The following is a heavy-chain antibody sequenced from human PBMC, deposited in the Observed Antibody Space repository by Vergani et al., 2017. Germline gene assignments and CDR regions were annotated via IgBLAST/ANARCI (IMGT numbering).Heavy chain of an antibody. CDR2: INPNSGGT. D-gene: IGHD1-20*01. CDR3: ARDGGGSITGTTFNY. J-gene: IGHJ4*02. Sequence: QVQLVQSGAEVKKPGSSVKVSCKASGGTFSSYTISWVRQAPGQGLEWMGWINPNSGGTNYAQKFQGWVTMTRDTSISTAYMELSRLRSDDTAVYYCARDGGGSITGTTFNYWGQGTLVTVSS. V-gene: IGHV1-2*04. CDR1: GGTFSSYT.